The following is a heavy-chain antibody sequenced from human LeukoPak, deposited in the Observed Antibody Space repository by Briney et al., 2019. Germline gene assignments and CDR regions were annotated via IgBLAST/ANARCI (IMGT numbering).Heavy chain of an antibody. D-gene: IGHD1-26*01. CDR1: GFTVSSTY. Sequence: GGSLRLSCAASGFTVSSTYMNWVRQAPGKGLEWVSVIYSGGSTNYADSVKGRFTISRDNSKNTLYLQMNSLRAEDTAVYYCARLDRSSYSGSYSTFDYWGQGTLVTVSS. J-gene: IGHJ4*02. CDR2: IYSGGST. V-gene: IGHV3-53*01. CDR3: ARLDRSSYSGSYSTFDY.